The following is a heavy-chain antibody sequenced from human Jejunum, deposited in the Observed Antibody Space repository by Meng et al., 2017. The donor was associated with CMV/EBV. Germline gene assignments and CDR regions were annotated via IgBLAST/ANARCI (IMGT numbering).Heavy chain of an antibody. CDR2: ISSDARTT. CDR1: ECTCSKFW. Sequence: AASECTCSKFWMHWVRYAPGKLVVWVSRISSDARTTSYAHYVKGRFIISRDNAQNTVFLQMNSPRDDDTAVYYCVRGAKEGTPGFGHWGQGTLVTVSS. V-gene: IGHV3-74*01. D-gene: IGHD4-23*01. J-gene: IGHJ4*02. CDR3: VRGAKEGTPGFGH.